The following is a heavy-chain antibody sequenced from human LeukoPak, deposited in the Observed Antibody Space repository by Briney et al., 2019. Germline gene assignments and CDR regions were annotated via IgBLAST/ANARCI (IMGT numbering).Heavy chain of an antibody. D-gene: IGHD2-15*01. J-gene: IGHJ4*02. V-gene: IGHV3-7*01. Sequence: GGSLRLSCAASGFTFSSYWMSWVRQAPGKGLEWVANIKQDGSEKYYVDSVKGRFTISRDNAKSSLYLQMNSLRAEDTAVYYCARDYRGYRAPYYFEYWGQGTLVTVSS. CDR1: GFTFSSYW. CDR2: IKQDGSEK. CDR3: ARDYRGYRAPYYFEY.